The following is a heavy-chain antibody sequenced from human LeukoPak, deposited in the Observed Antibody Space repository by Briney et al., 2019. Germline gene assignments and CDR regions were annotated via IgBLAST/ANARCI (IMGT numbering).Heavy chain of an antibody. D-gene: IGHD2-15*01. CDR3: AKDSNSGGSIDY. CDR2: ISSSSSTI. J-gene: IGHJ4*02. Sequence: AGGSLRLSCAASGFTFSSYSMNWVHQAPGKGLEWVSYISSSSSTIYYADSVKGRFTISRGNSKNTLYLQVNSLRAEDTAVYYCAKDSNSGGSIDYWGQGTLVTVSS. CDR1: GFTFSSYS. V-gene: IGHV3-48*01.